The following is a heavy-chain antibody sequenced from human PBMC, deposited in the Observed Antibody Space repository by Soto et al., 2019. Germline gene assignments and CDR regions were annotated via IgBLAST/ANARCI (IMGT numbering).Heavy chain of an antibody. CDR3: AVPGAGDFDY. J-gene: IGHJ4*02. D-gene: IGHD6-13*01. V-gene: IGHV4-4*02. Sequence: PSETLSLTCRVSGASISTNNWWSWVRQPPGKGLEWIGEVYHSGSTNCNPSLKSRVTISIDKSKNQFSLRLTSMTAADTAVYYCAVPGAGDFDYWSQGTLVTVSS. CDR1: GASISTNNW. CDR2: VYHSGST.